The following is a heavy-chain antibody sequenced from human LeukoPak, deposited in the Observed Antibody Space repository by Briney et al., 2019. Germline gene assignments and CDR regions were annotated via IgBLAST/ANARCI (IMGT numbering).Heavy chain of an antibody. CDR3: AKGYDSIIWHYFDY. J-gene: IGHJ4*02. V-gene: IGHV3-30*18. D-gene: IGHD5-12*01. Sequence: GGSLRLSCAASGFTFTTYGMHWVRQAPGKGLEWVAVVSYDGTNKYYADSVKGRFTISRDSSKNTLYLQMNSLRAEDTAVYYCAKGYDSIIWHYFDYWGQGTLVTVSS. CDR1: GFTFTTYG. CDR2: VSYDGTNK.